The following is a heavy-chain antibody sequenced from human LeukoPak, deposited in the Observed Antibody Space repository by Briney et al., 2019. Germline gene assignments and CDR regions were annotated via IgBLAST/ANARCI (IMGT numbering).Heavy chain of an antibody. J-gene: IGHJ5*02. D-gene: IGHD2-2*01. CDR3: ARRLTQYDCFDP. CDR1: GDSVSSNSVT. V-gene: IGHV6-1*01. CDR2: TDYRSTWYN. Sequence: SQTLSLTCAISGDSVSSNSVTWNWIRQSPSRGLEWLGRTDYRSTWYNDYAVSVRGRITVNPDTSKNQFSLHLNSVTPEDTAVFYCARRLTQYDCFDPWGQGILVTVSS.